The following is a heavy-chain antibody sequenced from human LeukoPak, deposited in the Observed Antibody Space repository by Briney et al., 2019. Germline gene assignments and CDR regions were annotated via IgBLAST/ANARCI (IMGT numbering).Heavy chain of an antibody. Sequence: GESLKFSSKGSGYGFTSYWFGWVRQMPGKGREWLGGIYPGDSDTSYSPSFQGQVTISADKSISTAYLQWSSLKASDTAMYYCARPPGYGDYFGVDYWGQGTLVTVSS. V-gene: IGHV5-51*01. CDR1: GYGFTSYW. CDR3: ARPPGYGDYFGVDY. D-gene: IGHD4-17*01. J-gene: IGHJ4*02. CDR2: IYPGDSDT.